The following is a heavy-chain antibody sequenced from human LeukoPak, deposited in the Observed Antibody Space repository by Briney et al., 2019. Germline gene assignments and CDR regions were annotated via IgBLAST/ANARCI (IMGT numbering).Heavy chain of an antibody. J-gene: IGHJ6*03. Sequence: ASVKVSCKASGYTFTSYDINSVRQATGQGLEWMGWMNPNSGNTGYAKKFQGRVTMTRNTSISTAYMELSSLRSEDTAVYDSARGGSSIWQQLVRYYYYYMDVWGKGTTVTVSS. CDR3: ARGGSSIWQQLVRYYYYYMDV. CDR1: GYTFTSYD. V-gene: IGHV1-8*01. CDR2: MNPNSGNT. D-gene: IGHD6-13*01.